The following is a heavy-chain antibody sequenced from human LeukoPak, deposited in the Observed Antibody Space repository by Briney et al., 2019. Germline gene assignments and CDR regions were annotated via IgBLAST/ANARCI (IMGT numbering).Heavy chain of an antibody. CDR3: ARDSGTTGEVKFDP. J-gene: IGHJ5*02. D-gene: IGHD3-10*01. V-gene: IGHV4-4*07. CDR2: ISGSGTI. Sequence: SENLTLTCTVPGGSIHSYWSWIRQPAGKGLEWIGRISGSGTITYNPALQSRLTISIDTSKNQFSLKLMSVTAADTAVYYCARDSGTTGEVKFDPWGQGTLVTVSS. CDR1: GGSIHSY.